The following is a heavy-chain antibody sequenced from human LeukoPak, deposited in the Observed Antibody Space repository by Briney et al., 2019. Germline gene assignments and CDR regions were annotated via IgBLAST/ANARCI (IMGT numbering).Heavy chain of an antibody. J-gene: IGHJ4*02. CDR3: ARESRTSGWFGTFDY. V-gene: IGHV1-3*03. D-gene: IGHD3-10*01. CDR1: GYTFTSYA. Sequence: ASVKVSCKASGYTFTSYAMHWVRQAPGQRLEWMGWINAGNGNTKYSQEFQGRVTITRDTSASTAYMELSSLRSGDMAVYYCARESRTSGWFGTFDYWGQGTLVTVSS. CDR2: INAGNGNT.